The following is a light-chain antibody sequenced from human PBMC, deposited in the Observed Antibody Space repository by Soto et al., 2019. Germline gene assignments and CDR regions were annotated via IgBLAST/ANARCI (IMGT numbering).Light chain of an antibody. J-gene: IGKJ5*01. CDR2: AAS. CDR1: QSIFTF. Sequence: DFEMTQSPSSLSAFVGDRVTMTCRASQSIFTFLSWYQQKSGRAPKLLIYAASSLQIGVPSRFSGSGSGTNFTLTISSLQPEDFATYFCQQNYDTPITFGQGTRLEIK. V-gene: IGKV1-39*01. CDR3: QQNYDTPIT.